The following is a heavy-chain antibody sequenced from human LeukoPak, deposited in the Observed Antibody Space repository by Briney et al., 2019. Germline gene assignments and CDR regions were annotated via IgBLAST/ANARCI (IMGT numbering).Heavy chain of an antibody. CDR1: GYTFTSYD. D-gene: IGHD4-23*01. J-gene: IGHJ5*02. Sequence: ASVKVSCKASGYTFTSYDINWVRQATGQGLEWMGWMSPNSENTGYAQKFQGRVTFTRDTSISTAYMELRSLTSEDTVVYYCARDYGGSSGWFDPWGQGTLVTVSS. V-gene: IGHV1-8*01. CDR3: ARDYGGSSGWFDP. CDR2: MSPNSENT.